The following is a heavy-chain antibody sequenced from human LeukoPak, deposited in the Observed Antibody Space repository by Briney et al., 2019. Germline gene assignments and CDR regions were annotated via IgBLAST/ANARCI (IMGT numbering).Heavy chain of an antibody. J-gene: IGHJ4*02. V-gene: IGHV1-69*13. CDR1: GGTFSSYA. D-gene: IGHD3-10*01. CDR3: ARSLGAYFDY. Sequence: ASVKVPCKASGGTFSSYAISWVRQAPGQGLEWMGGIIPIFGTANYAQKFQGRVTITADESTSTAYMELSSLRSEDTAVYYCARSLGAYFDYWGQGTLVTVSS. CDR2: IIPIFGTA.